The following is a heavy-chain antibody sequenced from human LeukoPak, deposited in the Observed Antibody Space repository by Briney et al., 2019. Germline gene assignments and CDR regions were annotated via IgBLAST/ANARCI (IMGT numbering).Heavy chain of an antibody. D-gene: IGHD3-22*01. CDR3: ARSCYDSSCR. J-gene: IGHJ4*02. Sequence: PGGSLRLSCAASGFTVSSNYMSWVRQAPGKGLEWVSVIYSGGSTYYADSVKGRFTISRDNSKNTLYLQMNSLRAEDTGVYYCARSCYDSSCRWGQGTLVTVST. CDR2: IYSGGST. CDR1: GFTVSSNY. V-gene: IGHV3-66*01.